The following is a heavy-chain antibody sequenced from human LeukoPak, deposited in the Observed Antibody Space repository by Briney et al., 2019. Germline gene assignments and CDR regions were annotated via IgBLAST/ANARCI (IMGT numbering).Heavy chain of an antibody. D-gene: IGHD6-13*01. J-gene: IGHJ6*03. CDR3: ARDGPYSSSWSYYYYYYMDV. CDR1: GGTFSSYA. Sequence: GSSVKVSCKASGGTFSSYAISWVRQAPGQGLEWMGRIIPIFGTANYAQKFQGRVTITTDESTSTAYMELSSLRSEDTAVYYCARDGPYSSSWSYYYYYYMDVWGKGTTVTVS. CDR2: IIPIFGTA. V-gene: IGHV1-69*05.